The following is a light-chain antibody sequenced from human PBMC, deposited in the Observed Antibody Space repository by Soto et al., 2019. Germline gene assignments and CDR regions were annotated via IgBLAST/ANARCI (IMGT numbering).Light chain of an antibody. Sequence: QSVLAQPASVFGSPGQSIAISCTGTSSDVGAYNYVSWYQQHPGKAPKLIVHEVSDRPLGVSDRFSGSKSGNTASLTISGPQVEDEVIYRSTSYAAAPSPFFGRGPRAPV. J-gene: IGLJ1*01. CDR1: SSDVGAYNY. V-gene: IGLV2-14*01. CDR3: TSYAAAPSPF. CDR2: EVS.